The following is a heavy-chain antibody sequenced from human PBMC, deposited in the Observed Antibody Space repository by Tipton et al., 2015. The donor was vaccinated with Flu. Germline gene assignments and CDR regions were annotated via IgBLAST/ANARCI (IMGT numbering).Heavy chain of an antibody. CDR3: ARARAPYYSYAMDV. CDR1: GGSISSSSYY. V-gene: IGHV4-39*01. J-gene: IGHJ6*02. Sequence: TLSLTCTVSGGSISSSSYYWGWIRQPPGKGLEWIGSIYYSGSTYYNPSLKSRVTISVDTSKNQFSLKLSSVTAADTAVYYCARARAPYYSYAMDVWGQGTTVTVSS. CDR2: IYYSGST.